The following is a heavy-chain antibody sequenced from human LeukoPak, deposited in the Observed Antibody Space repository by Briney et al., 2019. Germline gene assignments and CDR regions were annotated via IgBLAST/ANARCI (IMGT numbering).Heavy chain of an antibody. CDR1: GFTVSNNY. D-gene: IGHD1-7*01. V-gene: IGHV3-66*01. Sequence: GGSLRLSCAASGFTVSNNYMSWVRQAPGKGLEWVSVIYSGGSTYYADSVKGRFTISRDNSKNTLYLQMNSLRAEDTAVYYCAKVDELYYYYMDVWGKGTTVTVSS. CDR2: IYSGGST. CDR3: AKVDELYYYYMDV. J-gene: IGHJ6*03.